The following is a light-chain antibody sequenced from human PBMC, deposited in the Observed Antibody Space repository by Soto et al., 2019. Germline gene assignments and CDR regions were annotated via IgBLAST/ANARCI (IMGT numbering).Light chain of an antibody. CDR1: QSVSNS. Sequence: EIVLTQSPATLSLSPGEGATLSCRASQSVSNSLAWFQQKPGQAPRLLIYGASNRATDIPARFSGSASGTHLTLTISSLEPADSAVYYCQQRRSWPRTFGQGTKLEIK. CDR2: GAS. V-gene: IGKV3-11*01. CDR3: QQRRSWPRT. J-gene: IGKJ2*01.